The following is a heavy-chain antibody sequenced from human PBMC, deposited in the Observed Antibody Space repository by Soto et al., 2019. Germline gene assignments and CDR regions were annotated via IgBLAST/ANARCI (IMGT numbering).Heavy chain of an antibody. V-gene: IGHV1-18*01. D-gene: IGHD5-12*01. Sequence: QVQLVQSGGEVKKPGASVKLSCTASGYTFTSYGISWVRQAPGQGLEWMGWISAYNGKTNYAQNVQGGGTMTTDTSTRTAYMDLRSLRSDDTAVYYCARGGDVNCSHGMDVWGQGTTVTVSS. CDR2: ISAYNGKT. J-gene: IGHJ6*02. CDR1: GYTFTSYG. CDR3: ARGGDVNCSHGMDV.